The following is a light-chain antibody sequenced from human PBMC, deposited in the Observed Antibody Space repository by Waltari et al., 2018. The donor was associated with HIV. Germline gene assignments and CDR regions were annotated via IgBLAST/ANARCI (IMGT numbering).Light chain of an antibody. CDR2: YTS. CDR1: QSVGRY. J-gene: IGKJ4*01. Sequence: EVVLTQSPAPLSLSPGEKANLSCTASQSVGRYLAWYQQKPGQSPRLLLYYTSNRAAGIPARFSGGGSATDFTLTISSVEPEDSAVYYCQQRSTWPPVTFGGGTRVEIK. V-gene: IGKV3-11*01. CDR3: QQRSTWPPVT.